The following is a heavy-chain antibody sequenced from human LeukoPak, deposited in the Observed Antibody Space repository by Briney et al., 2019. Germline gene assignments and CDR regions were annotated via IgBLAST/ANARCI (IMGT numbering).Heavy chain of an antibody. CDR3: ASSGSWYGWEDYYYMDV. J-gene: IGHJ6*03. V-gene: IGHV3-21*01. Sequence: GGSLRLSCAAPGFTFSSYSMNWVRQAPGKGLEWVSSISSSSSYIYYADSVKGRFTISRDNAKNSLYLQMNSLRAEDTAVYYCASSGSWYGWEDYYYMDVWGKGTTVTVSS. CDR2: ISSSSSYI. D-gene: IGHD6-13*01. CDR1: GFTFSSYS.